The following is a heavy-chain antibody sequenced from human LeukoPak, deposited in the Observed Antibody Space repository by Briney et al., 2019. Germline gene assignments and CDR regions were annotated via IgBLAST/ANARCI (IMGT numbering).Heavy chain of an antibody. CDR1: GGSISSSSYY. Sequence: PSETLSLTCTVSGGSISSSSYYWGWIRQPPGKGLEWIGSIYYSGSTYYNPSLKSRVTISVDTSKNQFSLKLSSVTAADTAVYYCARAQYYYDSSGYLILDAFDIWGQGTMVTVSS. CDR3: ARAQYYYDSSGYLILDAFDI. CDR2: IYYSGST. V-gene: IGHV4-39*07. D-gene: IGHD3-22*01. J-gene: IGHJ3*02.